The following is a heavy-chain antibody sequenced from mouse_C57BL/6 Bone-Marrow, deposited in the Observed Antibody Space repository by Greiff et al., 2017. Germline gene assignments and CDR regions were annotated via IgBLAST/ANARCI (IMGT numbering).Heavy chain of an antibody. CDR3: ARSAYVAGAMDY. CDR2: IYPRSGNT. V-gene: IGHV1-81*01. CDR1: GYTFTSYG. Sequence: QVQLQQSGAGLARPGASVKLSCKASGYTFTSYGISWVKQRTGQGLEWIGEIYPRSGNTYYNEKFKGKATLTADKSSSTAYMELRRLISEDSAVYFCARSAYVAGAMDYWGQGTSVTVSS. D-gene: IGHD1-1*01. J-gene: IGHJ4*01.